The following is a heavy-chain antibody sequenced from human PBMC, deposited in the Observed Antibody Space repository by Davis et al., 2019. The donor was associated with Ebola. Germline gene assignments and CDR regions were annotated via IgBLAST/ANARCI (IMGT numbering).Heavy chain of an antibody. Sequence: ASVKVSCKASGYTFTSYGITWVRQAPGQGLEWMGWINPHNGNTNYAQNVQGRVTMITDTSTSTAYMEVGILRSDDTAVYYCARAQFPTTSDHWGQGTLVTVSS. J-gene: IGHJ4*02. CDR3: ARAQFPTTSDH. CDR1: GYTFTSYG. CDR2: INPHNGNT. D-gene: IGHD1-1*01. V-gene: IGHV1-18*04.